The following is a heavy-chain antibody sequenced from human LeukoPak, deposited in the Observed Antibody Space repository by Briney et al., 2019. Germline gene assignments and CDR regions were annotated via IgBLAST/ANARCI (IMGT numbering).Heavy chain of an antibody. CDR2: INHSGST. J-gene: IGHJ4*02. CDR1: GGSFSGYY. CDR3: ARDSSAVAGTIDY. D-gene: IGHD6-19*01. V-gene: IGHV4-34*01. Sequence: SETLSLTCAVYGGSFSGYYWSWIRQPPGKGLECIGEINHSGSTNYNPSLKSRVTLSVDTSKNQFSLKLSSVTAADTAVYYCARDSSAVAGTIDYWGQGTLVTVSS.